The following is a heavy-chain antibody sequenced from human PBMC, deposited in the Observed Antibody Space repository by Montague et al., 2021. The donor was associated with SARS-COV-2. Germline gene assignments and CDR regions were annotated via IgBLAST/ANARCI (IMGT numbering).Heavy chain of an antibody. V-gene: IGHV4-39*01. D-gene: IGHD2-8*01. CDR1: GGSISSPAYY. CDR3: ARQLPSYCATNKCYPYCLDG. J-gene: IGHJ4*02. CDR2: ISYTGRT. Sequence: SETLSLTCNVSGGSISSPAYYWGWIRQSPGKGLEWIGSISYTGRTYYNPSLRSRVSFSMDTSKNHFSLSLSSVTVADTAVYFCARQLPSYCATNKCYPYCLDGWGQGALVTVSS.